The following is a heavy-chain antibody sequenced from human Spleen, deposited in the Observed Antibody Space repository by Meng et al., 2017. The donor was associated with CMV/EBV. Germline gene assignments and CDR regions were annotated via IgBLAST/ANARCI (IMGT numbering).Heavy chain of an antibody. CDR2: ISWNSAGI. CDR3: AKDIGDLLTGAAFDI. V-gene: IGHV3-9*01. Sequence: SCAASGFTFDDYAMHWVRQAPGMGLEWVSGISWNSAGIRYADSVKGRFTISRDNAKNSLDLQMNSLRAEDTAVYYCAKDIGDLLTGAAFDIWGQGTLVTVSS. J-gene: IGHJ3*02. D-gene: IGHD3-9*01. CDR1: GFTFDDYA.